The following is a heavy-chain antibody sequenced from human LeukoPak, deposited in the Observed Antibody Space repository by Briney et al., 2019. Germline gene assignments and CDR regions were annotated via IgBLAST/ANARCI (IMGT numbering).Heavy chain of an antibody. Sequence: PGGSLRLSCAVSGFTFSSYSMTWVRQAPGKGLEWVSSISSSSGYKYYADSVKGRFTISRDNAKNSLYLQMNSLRTEDTALYYCAHTVTPRYFQFWGQGTLVPVSS. CDR3: AHTVTPRYFQF. CDR1: GFTFSSYS. V-gene: IGHV3-21*01. J-gene: IGHJ1*01. CDR2: ISSSSGYK. D-gene: IGHD4-17*01.